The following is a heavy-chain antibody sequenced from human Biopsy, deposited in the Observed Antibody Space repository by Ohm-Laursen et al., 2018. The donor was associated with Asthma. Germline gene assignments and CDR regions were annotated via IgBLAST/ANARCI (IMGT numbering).Heavy chain of an antibody. CDR2: ISSSSSYI. J-gene: IGHJ4*02. CDR1: GFTFSSYS. D-gene: IGHD2-2*01. Sequence: GTLSLTCAASGFTFSSYSMNWVRQAPGKGLEWVSSISSSSSYIYYADSVKGRFTISRDNAKNSLYLQMNSLRAEDTAVYYCARDGTDMNEAMPKDYWGQGTLVTISS. CDR3: ARDGTDMNEAMPKDY. V-gene: IGHV3-21*01.